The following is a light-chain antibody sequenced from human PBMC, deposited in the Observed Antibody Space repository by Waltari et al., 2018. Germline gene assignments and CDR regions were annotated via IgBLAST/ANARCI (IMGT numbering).Light chain of an antibody. J-gene: IGKJ2*01. CDR1: QSIARN. V-gene: IGKV3-15*01. CDR3: QQYNNWRT. Sequence: EVLMTQSPATLSVSPGERATLSCRASQSIARNLAWYQQKPGQPPRLLIYAASTRATGIPARCSGSGSGTEFTLTISSLQSEDFAVYYCQQYNNWRTFGQGTKLEIK. CDR2: AAS.